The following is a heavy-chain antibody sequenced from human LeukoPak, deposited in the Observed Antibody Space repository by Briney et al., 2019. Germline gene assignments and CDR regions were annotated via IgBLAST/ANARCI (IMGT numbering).Heavy chain of an antibody. J-gene: IGHJ3*02. CDR3: ATRAKGYSSGNTDAFDI. D-gene: IGHD3-22*01. Sequence: SETLSLTCTVSGGSISSYYWGWVRQPPGKGLEWIGNVYYSGNTYYNPSLKSQFTVSVDTSKNQFSLKLNSVTATDTAVYYCATRAKGYSSGNTDAFDIWGQGTMVTVSS. V-gene: IGHV4-39*01. CDR1: GGSISSYY. CDR2: VYYSGNT.